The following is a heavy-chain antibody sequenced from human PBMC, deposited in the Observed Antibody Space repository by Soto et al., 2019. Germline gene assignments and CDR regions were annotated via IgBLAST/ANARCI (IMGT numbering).Heavy chain of an antibody. V-gene: IGHV1-2*04. CDR1: GHTFTGYY. Sequence: QVQLVQSGAEVKKPGASVKVSCKASGHTFTGYYMHWVRQAPGQGLEWMGWINPNSGGTNYAQKFQGWVTMTRDTSISTAYMELSRLRSDDTAVYYCAREETYCSGGSCYSSWFDPWGQGTLVTVSS. J-gene: IGHJ5*02. CDR3: AREETYCSGGSCYSSWFDP. D-gene: IGHD2-15*01. CDR2: INPNSGGT.